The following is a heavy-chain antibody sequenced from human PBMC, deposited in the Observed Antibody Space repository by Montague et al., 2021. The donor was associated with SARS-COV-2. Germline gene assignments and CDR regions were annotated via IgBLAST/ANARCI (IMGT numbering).Heavy chain of an antibody. CDR1: GASMSPYH. CDR3: ATSLGGRYYWADYYFDY. V-gene: IGHV4-59*03. J-gene: IGHJ4*02. Sequence: SETLSLTCAVTGASMSPYHWSWIRQPPGKGLEWIGNLHYSGATNYNPSLKSPVTMSVDTSKNQFSLNLISVTAADTAVYFCATSLGGRYYWADYYFDYWGQGILVTVSA. D-gene: IGHD3-10*01. CDR2: LHYSGAT.